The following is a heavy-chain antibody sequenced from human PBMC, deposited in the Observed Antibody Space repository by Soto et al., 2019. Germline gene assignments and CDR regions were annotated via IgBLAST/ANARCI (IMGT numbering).Heavy chain of an antibody. CDR1: GFPVSSNY. CDR3: ARGVPPVTTIVVVVAATLLYGMDV. V-gene: IGHV3-53*01. Sequence: GGSLRLSCAASGFPVSSNYMSLFRQAPGKGLEWVSFIYSGGSTYYADSVKGRFTISRDNSKNTLYLQMKSLRDEDTAVYYCARGVPPVTTIVVVVAATLLYGMDVWGQGTTVTVSS. CDR2: IYSGGST. D-gene: IGHD2-15*01. J-gene: IGHJ6*02.